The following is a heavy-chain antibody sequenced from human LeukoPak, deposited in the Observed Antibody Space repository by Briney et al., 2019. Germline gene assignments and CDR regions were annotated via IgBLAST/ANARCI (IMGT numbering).Heavy chain of an antibody. Sequence: GGSLRLSCAASGFTVSSNYMSWVRQAPGKGLEWVSVIYSGGSTYYADSVKGRFTISRDNSKNTLYLQMNSLRAEDTAVYYCARQIINYDILTGYYYFDYWGQGTLVTVSS. D-gene: IGHD3-9*01. CDR2: IYSGGST. J-gene: IGHJ4*02. CDR3: ARQIINYDILTGYYYFDY. CDR1: GFTVSSNY. V-gene: IGHV3-53*01.